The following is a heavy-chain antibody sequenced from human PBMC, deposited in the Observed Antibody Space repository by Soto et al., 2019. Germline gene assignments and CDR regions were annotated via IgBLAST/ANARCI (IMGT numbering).Heavy chain of an antibody. J-gene: IGHJ4*02. V-gene: IGHV3-74*01. Sequence: EVQLVESGGGLVQPGGSLRLSCAASGFTFNNYWMHWGRQAPGKGLVGVSRINPDGSTPNYADSVEGRFTISRDNPQKQLLWKKNSLKGEETAFIYWGRVGGGAYHFEEWGQGTLVTVSS. CDR2: INPDGSTP. CDR3: GRVGGGAYHFEE. CDR1: GFTFNNYW. D-gene: IGHD3-16*01.